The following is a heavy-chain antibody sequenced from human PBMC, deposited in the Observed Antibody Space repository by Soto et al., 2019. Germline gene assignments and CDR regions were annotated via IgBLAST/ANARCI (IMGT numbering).Heavy chain of an antibody. J-gene: IGHJ6*03. D-gene: IGHD3-10*01. Sequence: ETLSLTCTVSGGSISSYYWSWIRQPPGKGLEWIGYIYYSGSTNYNPSLKSRVTISVDTSKNQFSLKLSSVTAADTAVYYCARIYGSGSYIGVDYYYYYYMDVWGKGTTVTVSS. CDR2: IYYSGST. CDR3: ARIYGSGSYIGVDYYYYYYMDV. V-gene: IGHV4-59*01. CDR1: GGSISSYY.